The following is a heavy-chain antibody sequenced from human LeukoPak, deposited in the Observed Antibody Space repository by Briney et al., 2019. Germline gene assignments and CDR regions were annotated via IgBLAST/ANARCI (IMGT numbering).Heavy chain of an antibody. CDR2: ISGSGGST. D-gene: IGHD1-26*01. V-gene: IGHV3-23*01. CDR3: AKSNQIKWELLPYYFDY. CDR1: GFTFSSYA. J-gene: IGHJ4*02. Sequence: QPGGSLRLSCAASGFTFSSYAMSWVRQAPGKGLEWVSAISGSGGSTYYADSVKGRFTISRDNSKNTLYLQMNSLRAEDTAVYYCAKSNQIKWELLPYYFDYWGQGTLVTVSS.